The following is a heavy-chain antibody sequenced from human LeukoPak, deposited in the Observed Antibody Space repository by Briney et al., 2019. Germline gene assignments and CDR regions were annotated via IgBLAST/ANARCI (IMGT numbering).Heavy chain of an antibody. V-gene: IGHV4-34*01. CDR3: ARHVGYDYVWGSYRPNAWFDP. Sequence: PSETLSLTCAVYGGSFSGYYWSWIRQPPGKGLEWIGEINHSGSTNYNPSLKSRVTISVDTSKNQFSLKLSSVTAADTAVYYCARHVGYDYVWGSYRPNAWFDPWGQGTLSPSPQ. CDR2: INHSGST. J-gene: IGHJ5*02. D-gene: IGHD3-16*02. CDR1: GGSFSGYY.